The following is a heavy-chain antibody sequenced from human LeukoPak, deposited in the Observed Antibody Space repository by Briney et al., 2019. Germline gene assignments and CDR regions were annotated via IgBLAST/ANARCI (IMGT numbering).Heavy chain of an antibody. CDR2: ISISGTYI. V-gene: IGHV3-21*01. CDR3: TRDVSDTARAYEY. Sequence: GGSLRLSCAASGFILSDYNMNWVRQAPGKGLEWVSFISISGTYITYADSVKGRFTISRENAKNSLYLQMNSLRAEDTAVYYCTRDVSDTARAYEYWGQGTLVTVSS. J-gene: IGHJ4*02. CDR1: GFILSDYN. D-gene: IGHD5-18*01.